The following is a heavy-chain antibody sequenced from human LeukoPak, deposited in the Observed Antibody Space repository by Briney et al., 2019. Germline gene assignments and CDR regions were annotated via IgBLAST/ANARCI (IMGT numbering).Heavy chain of an antibody. CDR1: GFTFSSYA. Sequence: GGSLRLSCAASGFTFSSYAMSWVRQAPGKGLEWVSVISGSGGSTYYADSVKGRFTISRDNSKNALYLQMSSLRAEDTAVYYCARDQRSSWYDYWGQGTLVTVSS. CDR2: ISGSGGST. D-gene: IGHD6-13*01. V-gene: IGHV3-23*01. CDR3: ARDQRSSWYDY. J-gene: IGHJ4*02.